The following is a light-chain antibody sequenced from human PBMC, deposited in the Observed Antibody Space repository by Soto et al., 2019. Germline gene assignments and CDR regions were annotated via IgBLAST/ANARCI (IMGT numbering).Light chain of an antibody. V-gene: IGKV3-15*01. CDR2: GAS. CDR1: QSVSTN. CDR3: QQYHKWPLT. Sequence: EIVMTQFPATLSVSPGERATLSCRASQSVSTNLAWYQQKPGQAPRLLMYGASTRATGMPASFSGSGSGTEFILTISSLQSEDFAVYYCQQYHKWPLTFGGGNKVEIK. J-gene: IGKJ4*01.